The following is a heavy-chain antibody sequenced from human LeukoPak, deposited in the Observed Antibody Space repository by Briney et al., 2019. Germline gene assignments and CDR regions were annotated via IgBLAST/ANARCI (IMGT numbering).Heavy chain of an antibody. D-gene: IGHD1-1*01. Sequence: SETLSLTCTVSGGSISSYYWSWLRQPPGKGLEWIGYIYYSGSTNYNPSLKSRVTISVDTSKNQFSLKLSSVTAADTAVYYCARRANGYYYYGMDVWGQGTTVTVSS. V-gene: IGHV4-59*08. CDR3: ARRANGYYYYGMDV. CDR1: GGSISSYY. J-gene: IGHJ6*02. CDR2: IYYSGST.